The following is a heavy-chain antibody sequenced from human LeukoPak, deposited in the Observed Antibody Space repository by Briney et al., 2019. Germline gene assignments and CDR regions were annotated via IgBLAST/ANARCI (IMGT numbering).Heavy chain of an antibody. CDR3: ARGRGYSGYDRGYYYYYYMDV. J-gene: IGHJ6*03. D-gene: IGHD5-12*01. Sequence: SETLSLTCTVSGGSISSGSYYWGWIRQPPGKGLEWIGSIYYSGSTYYNPSLKSRVTISVDTSKNQFSLKLSSVTAADTAVYYCARGRGYSGYDRGYYYYYYMDVWGKGTTVTVSS. CDR2: IYYSGST. CDR1: GGSISSGSYY. V-gene: IGHV4-39*07.